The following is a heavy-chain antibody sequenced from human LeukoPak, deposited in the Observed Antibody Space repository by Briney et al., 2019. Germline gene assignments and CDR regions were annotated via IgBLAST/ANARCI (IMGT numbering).Heavy chain of an antibody. D-gene: IGHD2-8*01. J-gene: IGHJ6*02. CDR1: GFTFSSYA. CDR2: ISGSGGST. Sequence: GGSLRLSCAASGFTFSSYAMSWVRQAPGKGLEWVSAISGSGGSTYYADSVKGRFTISRDNSKNTLYLQMNSLRAEDTAVYYCAKARGVYATYYYYYGMDVWGQGTTVTVS. V-gene: IGHV3-23*01. CDR3: AKARGVYATYYYYYGMDV.